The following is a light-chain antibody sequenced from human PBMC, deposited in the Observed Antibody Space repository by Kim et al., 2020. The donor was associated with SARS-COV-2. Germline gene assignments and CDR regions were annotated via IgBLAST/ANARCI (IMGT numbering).Light chain of an antibody. Sequence: ASVGDNVTITCQASQDIRNDLSWYQQKPGKAPKFLIYGASNVETGVPSKFRGGGSGTDFTLTISSLQPEDIATYYCQQYDNLPLTFGGGTKVDIK. CDR1: QDIRND. V-gene: IGKV1-33*01. CDR3: QQYDNLPLT. J-gene: IGKJ4*01. CDR2: GAS.